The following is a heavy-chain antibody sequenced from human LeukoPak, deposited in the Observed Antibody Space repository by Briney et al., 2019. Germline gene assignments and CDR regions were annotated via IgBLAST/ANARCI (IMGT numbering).Heavy chain of an antibody. D-gene: IGHD2-8*01. V-gene: IGHV4-59*08. CDR3: ARAGKWVHFDY. J-gene: IGHJ4*02. CDR1: GGAINNYF. CDR2: IFYRGTT. Sequence: SETLSLTCTVSGGAINNYFWSWIRQPPGKGLEWIGFIFYRGTTKYSPSLGSRVTISLDTSKNQFSLNLNSVTAADTAVYYCARAGKWVHFDYWGQGTLVTVSS.